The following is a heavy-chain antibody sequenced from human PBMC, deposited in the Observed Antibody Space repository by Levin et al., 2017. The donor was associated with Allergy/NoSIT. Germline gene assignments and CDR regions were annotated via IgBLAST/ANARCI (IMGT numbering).Heavy chain of an antibody. Sequence: RSGGSLRLSCAASGFTFDDYGMSWVRQGPGKGLEWVSGINWKGGSTGYADSVKGRFTIFRDNAKNSLYLQMNSLRAEDTALYYCARTRRNDYGMDVWGQGTTVTVSS. CDR3: ARTRRNDYGMDV. V-gene: IGHV3-20*04. J-gene: IGHJ6*02. CDR2: INWKGGST. D-gene: IGHD1-1*01. CDR1: GFTFDDYG.